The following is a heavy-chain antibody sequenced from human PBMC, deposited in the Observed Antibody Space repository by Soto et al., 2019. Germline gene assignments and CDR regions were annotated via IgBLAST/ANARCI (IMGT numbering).Heavy chain of an antibody. CDR3: ARGEQYSGRIFDY. J-gene: IGHJ4*01. Sequence: PSETLSLTCAITGDSVSSNGAGRSWVRQSPSRGLEWLGRTYYRSKWYYEYAVSVRGRITINPDTSKNQYSLQLNSVTPEDTAVYFCARGEQYSGRIFDYWGQGTLVTVSS. CDR2: TYYRSKWYY. D-gene: IGHD1-26*01. CDR1: GDSVSSNGAG. V-gene: IGHV6-1*01.